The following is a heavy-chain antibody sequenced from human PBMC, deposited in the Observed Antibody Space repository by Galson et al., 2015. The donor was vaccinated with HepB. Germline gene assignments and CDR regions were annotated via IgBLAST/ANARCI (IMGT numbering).Heavy chain of an antibody. CDR1: GFTFNNYG. Sequence: SLRLSCAASGFTFNNYGMHWVRQAPGKGLEWVAVIWYDGSNKYYADSVKGRFTISRDNSENTLYLQMDSLRAEDTAVYHCARDLGAGYYYSHGMDVWGQGTTVTVSS. CDR2: IWYDGSNK. J-gene: IGHJ6*02. V-gene: IGHV3-33*01. CDR3: ARDLGAGYYYSHGMDV. D-gene: IGHD3-10*01.